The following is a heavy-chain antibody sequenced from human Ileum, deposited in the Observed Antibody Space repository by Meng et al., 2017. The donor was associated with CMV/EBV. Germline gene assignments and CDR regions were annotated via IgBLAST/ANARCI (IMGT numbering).Heavy chain of an antibody. Sequence: SSGNFDWSWIRQPPGKGLEWIGFISYGGSTNYHPSLKGRVTLSLDTSKNQFSLNLSSVTAAGTAVYYCARDYCSTASCPLHNWFDPWGQGTLVTVSS. J-gene: IGHJ5*02. CDR1: SSGNFD. CDR3: ARDYCSTASCPLHNWFDP. D-gene: IGHD2-2*01. V-gene: IGHV4-61*01. CDR2: ISYGGST.